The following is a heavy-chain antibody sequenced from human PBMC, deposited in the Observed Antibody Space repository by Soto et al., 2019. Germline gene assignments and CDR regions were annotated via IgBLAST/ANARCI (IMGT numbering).Heavy chain of an antibody. CDR2: IYYSGST. D-gene: IGHD1-7*01. CDR1: GGSISSGGYY. V-gene: IGHV4-31*03. Sequence: SETLSLTCTVSGGSISSGGYYWSWIRQHPGKGLEWIGYIYYSGSTYYNPSLKSRVTISVDTSKNQFSLKLSSVTAADTAVYYCARDRTTFRAFDIWGQGTMVTVS. CDR3: ARDRTTFRAFDI. J-gene: IGHJ3*02.